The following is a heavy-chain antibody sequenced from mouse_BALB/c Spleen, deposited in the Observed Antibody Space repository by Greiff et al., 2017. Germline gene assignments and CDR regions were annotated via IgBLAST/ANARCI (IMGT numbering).Heavy chain of an antibody. V-gene: IGHV1-9*01. CDR3: ARRTQTAHAMDY. CDR1: GYTFSSYW. D-gene: IGHD3-2*01. J-gene: IGHJ4*01. Sequence: QVQLQQSGAELMKPGASVKISCKATGYTFSSYWIEWVKQRPGHGLEWIGEILPGSGSTNYNEKFKGKATFTADTSSNTAYMQLSSLTSEDSAVYYCARRTQTAHAMDYWGQGTSVTVSS. CDR2: ILPGSGST.